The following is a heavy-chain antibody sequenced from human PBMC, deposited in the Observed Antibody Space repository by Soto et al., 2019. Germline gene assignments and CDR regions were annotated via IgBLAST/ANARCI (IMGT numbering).Heavy chain of an antibody. V-gene: IGHV1-18*01. CDR1: GYTFTSYV. D-gene: IGHD3-3*01. CDR2: ISAYNGNT. J-gene: IGHJ6*02. CDR3: ARDPAYDFWSGYYLYYYGMDV. Sequence: GASVKVSCKASGYTFTSYVISWVRQAPGQGLEWMGWISAYNGNTNYAQKLQGRVTMTTDTSTSTAYMELRSLRSDDTAVYYCARDPAYDFWSGYYLYYYGMDVWGQGTTVTVSS.